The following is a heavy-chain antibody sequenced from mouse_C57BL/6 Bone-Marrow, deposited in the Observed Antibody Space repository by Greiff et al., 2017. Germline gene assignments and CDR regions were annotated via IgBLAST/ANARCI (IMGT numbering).Heavy chain of an antibody. CDR1: GYSITSGYY. D-gene: IGHD1-1*01. CDR3: ARAPFITTGLDY. CDR2: ISYDGSN. V-gene: IGHV3-6*01. Sequence: ESGPGLVKPSQSLSLTCSVTGYSITSGYYWNWIRQFPGNKLEWMGYISYDGSNNYNPSLKNRISITRDTSKNQFFLKLNSVTTEDTATYYCARAPFITTGLDYWGQGTTLTVSS. J-gene: IGHJ2*01.